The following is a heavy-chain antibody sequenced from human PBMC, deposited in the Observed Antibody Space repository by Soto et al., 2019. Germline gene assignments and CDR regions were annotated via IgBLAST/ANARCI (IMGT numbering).Heavy chain of an antibody. J-gene: IGHJ4*02. CDR2: IYYSGST. Sequence: TSETLSLTCTVSGGSISSYYWSWIRQPPGKGLEWIGYIYYSGSTNYNPSLKSRVTISVDTSKNQFSLKLSSVTAADTAVYYCARGVRMITFGGVIVDYWGQGTLVTVS. V-gene: IGHV4-59*01. CDR1: GGSISSYY. D-gene: IGHD3-16*02. CDR3: ARGVRMITFGGVIVDY.